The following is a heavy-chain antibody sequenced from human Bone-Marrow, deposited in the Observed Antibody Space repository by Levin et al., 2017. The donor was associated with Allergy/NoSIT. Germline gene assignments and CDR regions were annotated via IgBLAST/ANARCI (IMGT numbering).Heavy chain of an antibody. CDR2: ISGSGGST. CDR3: AKSNSGSLLFFLDY. J-gene: IGHJ4*02. Sequence: HPGGSLRLSCAASGFPFGNYAMSWVRQAPGMGLEWVSAISGSGGSTYYADSVEGRFTISRDNSKNTLYLQMSSLRAEDTAVYYCAKSNSGSLLFFLDYWGQGTLVTVSS. CDR1: GFPFGNYA. D-gene: IGHD2/OR15-2a*01. V-gene: IGHV3-23*01.